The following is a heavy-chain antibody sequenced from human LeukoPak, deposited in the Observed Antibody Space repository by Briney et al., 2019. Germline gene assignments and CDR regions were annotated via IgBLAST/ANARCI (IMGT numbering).Heavy chain of an antibody. D-gene: IGHD2-2*01. Sequence: GASVKVSCKASGYTFTSYGISWVRQAPGQGLEWMGWINPNSGGTNYAQKFQGRVTMTRDTSTSTAYMELSRLRSDDTAVYYCARDISDIVVVPALFYVDVWGKGTTVTVSS. V-gene: IGHV1-2*02. CDR2: INPNSGGT. CDR3: ARDISDIVVVPALFYVDV. J-gene: IGHJ6*03. CDR1: GYTFTSYG.